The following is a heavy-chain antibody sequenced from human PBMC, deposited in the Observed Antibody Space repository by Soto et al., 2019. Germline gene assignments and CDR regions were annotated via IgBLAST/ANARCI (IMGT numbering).Heavy chain of an antibody. CDR3: ARDPGNDGNEYYTFDP. V-gene: IGHV3-30-3*01. J-gene: IGHJ5*02. CDR1: GFTLSSYA. CDR2: ISCAGTST. D-gene: IGHD3-3*01. Sequence: QVQLLESGGGVVQPGRSLRLSCAASGFTLSSYAMHWVRQAPGKGLEWVAIISCAGTSTYYADSVRGRFTISRVNSEDTIYLQLNNLTREDKAVCHCARDPGNDGNEYYTFDPGGQGTMVTVSS.